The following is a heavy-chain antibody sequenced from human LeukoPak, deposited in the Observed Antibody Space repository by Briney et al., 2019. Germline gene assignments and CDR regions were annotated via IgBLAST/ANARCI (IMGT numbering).Heavy chain of an antibody. V-gene: IGHV1-2*02. D-gene: IGHD5-18*01. J-gene: IGHJ4*02. CDR3: ARVEVTAMVKPFDY. Sequence: ASVKVSCKASGYSFTGHYMHWVRQAPGQGLEWMGWINPKSGGTNYAQKFQGRVTMTRDMSSSTVYMELSSLRSEDTAVYYCARVEVTAMVKPFDYWGQGTLVTVSS. CDR1: GYSFTGHY. CDR2: INPKSGGT.